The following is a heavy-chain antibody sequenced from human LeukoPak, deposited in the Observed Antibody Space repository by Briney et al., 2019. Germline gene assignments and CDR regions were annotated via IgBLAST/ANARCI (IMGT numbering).Heavy chain of an antibody. J-gene: IGHJ4*02. V-gene: IGHV3-30-3*01. Sequence: GGSLRLSCAASGFTFSSYAMDWVRQAPGKGLEWVAVISYDGSNKYYGDSVKGRFTISRDNSKNTLYLHMTSLRAEDTAVYYCTNSDDYGDYWGQGTLVTVSS. CDR3: TNSDDYGDY. CDR1: GFTFSSYA. CDR2: ISYDGSNK.